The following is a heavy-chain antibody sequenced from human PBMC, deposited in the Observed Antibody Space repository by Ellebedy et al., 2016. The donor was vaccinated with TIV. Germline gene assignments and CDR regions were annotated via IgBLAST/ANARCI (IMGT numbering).Heavy chain of an antibody. J-gene: IGHJ6*02. CDR3: AREEDSSGYRSANYGMDA. Sequence: GESLKISCAASGFTLKTYWMSWVRQAPGKGLAWVSRMNSDGRGTIYADSVKGRFTISRDNAKSSLYLQMNSLRAEDTALYYCAREEDSSGYRSANYGMDAWGQGTTVTVSS. CDR2: MNSDGRGT. CDR1: GFTLKTYW. V-gene: IGHV3-74*01. D-gene: IGHD3-22*01.